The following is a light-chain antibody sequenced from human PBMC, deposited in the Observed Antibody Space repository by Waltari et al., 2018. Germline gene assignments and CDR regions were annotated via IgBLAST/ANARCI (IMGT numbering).Light chain of an antibody. CDR1: QSVRTN. J-gene: IGKJ2*01. CDR3: QQYNDWPYT. V-gene: IGKV3-15*01. Sequence: EIVMTQSPVTLSVSPGERAALSCRPSQSVRTNLAWYQQRPGQTPRHLIYGTSTRATEIPARFSGSGSGTEFTLTISSLQSEDFAVYYCQQYNDWPYTFGQGTKLEIK. CDR2: GTS.